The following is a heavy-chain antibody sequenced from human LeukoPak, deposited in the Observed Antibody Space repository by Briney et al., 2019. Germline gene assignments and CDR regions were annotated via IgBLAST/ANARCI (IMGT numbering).Heavy chain of an antibody. CDR1: GFTFSSYA. D-gene: IGHD6-19*01. Sequence: GGSLRLSCAASGFTFSSYAMSWVRQAPGKGLEWVSAITGSGFSTYCAGSVKGRFTISRDNSKNTLYLQMNSLRAEDTAVYYCAKCAYSSGWYFDLWGRGTLVTVSS. V-gene: IGHV3-23*01. J-gene: IGHJ2*01. CDR3: AKCAYSSGWYFDL. CDR2: ITGSGFST.